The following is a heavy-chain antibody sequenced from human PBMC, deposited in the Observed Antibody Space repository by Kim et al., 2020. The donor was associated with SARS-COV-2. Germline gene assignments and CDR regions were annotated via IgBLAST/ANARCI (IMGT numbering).Heavy chain of an antibody. J-gene: IGHJ4*02. V-gene: IGHV3-23*01. CDR3: AKDRDSSGWEGPFDH. D-gene: IGHD6-19*01. Sequence: ADSGKGRFTISRDNAKNTLYLQMNSLRAEDTAVYYCAKDRDSSGWEGPFDHWGQGTLVTVSS.